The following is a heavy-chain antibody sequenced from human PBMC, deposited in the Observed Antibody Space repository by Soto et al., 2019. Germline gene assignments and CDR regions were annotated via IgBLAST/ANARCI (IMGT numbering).Heavy chain of an antibody. CDR3: ARPRTSSRRHFHY. J-gene: IGHJ4*02. V-gene: IGHV4-39*01. D-gene: IGHD6-6*01. Sequence: TSETLSLTCTVSGASIITISHYWGWIRQPPGKGLEWIGTVYYSGSTYYNPSLQSRVATSVDTSKNQFSLKLSSVTAADTAVYYCARPRTSSRRHFHYWGQGTLVTVST. CDR1: GASIITISHY. CDR2: VYYSGST.